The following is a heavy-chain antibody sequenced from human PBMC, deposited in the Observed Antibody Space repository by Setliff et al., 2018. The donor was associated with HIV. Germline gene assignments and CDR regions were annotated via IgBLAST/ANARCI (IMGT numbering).Heavy chain of an antibody. CDR1: GGTFSSYV. V-gene: IGHV1-69*05. CDR2: IIPMYGVT. CDR3: AGPRGDEAFDV. Sequence: SVKVSCKASGGTFSSYVISWVRQAPGQGPEWMGGIIPMYGVTNYAQKFQGRVTITTDESTSTMYMELSSLTSDDTAVYYCAGPRGDEAFDVWGQGTMVTVSS. J-gene: IGHJ3*01.